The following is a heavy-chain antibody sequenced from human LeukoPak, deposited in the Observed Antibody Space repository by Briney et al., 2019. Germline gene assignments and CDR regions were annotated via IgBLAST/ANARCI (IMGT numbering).Heavy chain of an antibody. J-gene: IGHJ4*02. CDR1: GYTFTNYD. V-gene: IGHV1-8*01. CDR2: MNPNSGNK. Sequence: ASVTVSCKASGYTFTNYDINWVRQAPGQGLEWMGWMNPNSGNKDYAQTFQGRVTMTRNTSITTAYMELSSLRSEDTAVYYCARSKVGSTTLPIDYWGQGTLVIVSS. D-gene: IGHD1-26*01. CDR3: ARSKVGSTTLPIDY.